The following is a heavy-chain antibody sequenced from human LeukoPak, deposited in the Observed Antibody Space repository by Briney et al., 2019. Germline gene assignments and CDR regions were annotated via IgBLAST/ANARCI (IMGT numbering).Heavy chain of an antibody. CDR3: ARGVGWSTFDY. CDR1: GFTFSSYS. D-gene: IGHD2-15*01. J-gene: IGHJ4*02. Sequence: GGSLRLSCAASGFTFSSYSMNWVRQAPGKGLEWVSSISSSSSYIYYAVPMKSRFTISRVYAKNSRYRQMNSLRAEDTAVYYCARGVGWSTFDYWGQGTLVTVSS. V-gene: IGHV3-21*01. CDR2: ISSSSSYI.